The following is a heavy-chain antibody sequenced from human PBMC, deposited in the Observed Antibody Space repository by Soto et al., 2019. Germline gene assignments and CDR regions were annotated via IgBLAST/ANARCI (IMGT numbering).Heavy chain of an antibody. CDR1: GFTFSSYS. V-gene: IGHV3-21*01. D-gene: IGHD5-12*01. J-gene: IGHJ3*02. Sequence: GGSLRLSCAASGFTFSSYSMNWVRQAPGKGLEWVSSISSSSSYIYYADSVKGRFTISRDNAKNSLYLQMNSLRAEDTAVYYCARDFVATTDAFDIWGQGTMVTVSS. CDR2: ISSSSSYI. CDR3: ARDFVATTDAFDI.